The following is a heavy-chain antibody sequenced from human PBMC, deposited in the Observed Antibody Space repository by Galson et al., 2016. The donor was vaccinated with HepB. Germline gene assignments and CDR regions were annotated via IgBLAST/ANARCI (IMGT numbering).Heavy chain of an antibody. J-gene: IGHJ4*02. V-gene: IGHV3-15*01. CDR2: VKSKAAGGTP. D-gene: IGHD1-26*01. CDR1: GFTFSNAR. Sequence: SLRLSCAASGFTFSNARMSWVRQGPGKGLEWVGRVKSKAAGGTPDFAAFVKGRFTVSRDDSKNTVYLQMQSLKTEDTAVYYCATTRLYSGSVFDQWGQGTLVTVSS. CDR3: ATTRLYSGSVFDQ.